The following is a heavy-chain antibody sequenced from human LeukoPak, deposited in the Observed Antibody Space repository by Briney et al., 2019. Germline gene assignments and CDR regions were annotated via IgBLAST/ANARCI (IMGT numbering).Heavy chain of an antibody. CDR3: ASSDTYYYGSGSSPWYFDL. Sequence: PSETLSLTCTVSGGSISSYYWSWIRQPPGKGLEWIGYIYYSGSTNYNPSLKSRVTISVDTSKNQFSLKLSSVTAADTAVYYCASSDTYYYGSGSSPWYFDLWVRGTLVTVSS. CDR1: GGSISSYY. V-gene: IGHV4-59*08. D-gene: IGHD3-10*01. J-gene: IGHJ2*01. CDR2: IYYSGST.